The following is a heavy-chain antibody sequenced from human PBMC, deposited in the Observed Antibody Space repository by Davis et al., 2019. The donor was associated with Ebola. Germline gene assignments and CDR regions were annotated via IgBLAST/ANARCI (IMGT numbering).Heavy chain of an antibody. V-gene: IGHV1-18*01. D-gene: IGHD6-13*01. CDR1: GYTFTSYG. Sequence: AASVKVSCKASGYTFTSYGISWVRQAPGQGLEWMGWISAYNGNTNYAQKLQDRVTMTTDTSTSTAYIEQRSLRSDDTAVYYCARGRAGSSWYSWFDPWGQGTLVTVSS. CDR2: ISAYNGNT. J-gene: IGHJ5*02. CDR3: ARGRAGSSWYSWFDP.